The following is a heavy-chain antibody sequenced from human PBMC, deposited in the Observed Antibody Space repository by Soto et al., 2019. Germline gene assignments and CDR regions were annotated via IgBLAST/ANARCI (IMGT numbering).Heavy chain of an antibody. CDR1: GFTFSSYA. J-gene: IGHJ6*02. V-gene: IGHV3-30-3*01. CDR2: ISYDGSNK. Sequence: GGSLRLSCAASGFTFSSYAMHWVRQAPGKGLEWVAVISYDGSNKYYADSVKGRFTISRDNSKNTLYLQMNSLRAEDTAVYYCARDHARFFFYGMDVWGQGTTVTVSS. D-gene: IGHD3-3*01. CDR3: ARDHARFFFYGMDV.